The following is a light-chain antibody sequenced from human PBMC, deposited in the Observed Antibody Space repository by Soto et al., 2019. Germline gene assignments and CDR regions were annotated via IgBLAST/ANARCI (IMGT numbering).Light chain of an antibody. J-gene: IGLJ2*01. V-gene: IGLV2-23*01. CDR2: EGT. Sequence: QSALTQPASVSGSPGQSITLSCTGTRSDLGTYNLVSWYQQHPGKAPQLVIYEGTKRPSGVSDRFSGSRSGNTASLTISGVQAEDEAGYYCCSYVGSRAVVFGGGTKLT. CDR3: CSYVGSRAVV. CDR1: RSDLGTYNL.